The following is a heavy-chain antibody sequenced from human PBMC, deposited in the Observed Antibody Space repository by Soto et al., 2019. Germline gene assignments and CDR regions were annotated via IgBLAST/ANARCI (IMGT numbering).Heavy chain of an antibody. CDR1: GFTFSSYA. Sequence: PGGSLRLSCAASGFTFSSYAMHWVRQAPGKGLEWVAVISYDGSNKYYADSVKGRFTISRDNSKNTLYLQMNSLRAEDTAVYYCAKDLVRITIFGVVKGGMDVWGQGTTVTVSS. J-gene: IGHJ6*02. CDR3: AKDLVRITIFGVVKGGMDV. D-gene: IGHD3-3*01. V-gene: IGHV3-30*04. CDR2: ISYDGSNK.